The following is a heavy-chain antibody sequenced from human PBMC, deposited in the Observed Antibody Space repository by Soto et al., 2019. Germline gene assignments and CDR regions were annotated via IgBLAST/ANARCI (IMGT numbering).Heavy chain of an antibody. J-gene: IGHJ4*02. CDR3: ARNYYDSSGYYYVPFDY. D-gene: IGHD3-22*01. CDR1: GYNFISYT. Sequence: ASLKVYCKASGYNFISYTIHWVRQAPGQGLEWMGIINPTSSTSYAQKFQGRVTMTRDTSTSTVYMELSSLRSEDTAVYYCARNYYDSSGYYYVPFDYWGQGTLVTVSS. CDR2: INPTSST. V-gene: IGHV1-46*01.